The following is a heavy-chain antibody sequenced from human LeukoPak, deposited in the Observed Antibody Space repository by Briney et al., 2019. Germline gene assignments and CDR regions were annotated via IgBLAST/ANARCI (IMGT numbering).Heavy chain of an antibody. J-gene: IGHJ4*02. CDR3: ARDRYVGTTTAGDSDS. CDR1: GFTFSSYW. Sequence: GGSLRLSCAASGFTFSSYWMNWARQAPGKGLEWVASINHNGNVNYYVDSVKGRFTISRDNAKNSLYLQMSNLRAEDTAVYYCARDRYVGTTTAGDSDSWGQGTLVTVSS. V-gene: IGHV3-7*03. CDR2: INHNGNVN. D-gene: IGHD1-26*01.